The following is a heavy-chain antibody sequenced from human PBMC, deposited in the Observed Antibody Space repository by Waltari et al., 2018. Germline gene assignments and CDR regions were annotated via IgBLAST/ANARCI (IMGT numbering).Heavy chain of an antibody. CDR1: GFTFDDYA. D-gene: IGHD6-19*01. J-gene: IGHJ4*02. V-gene: IGHV3-43D*03. CDR3: AKDSRGYSGWVDY. Sequence: EVQLVESGGVVVQPGGSLRISCAASGFTFDDYAMHWVRQATGKGLEWVSLISWEGSTTSYADSVKGRFTISRDNSKNSLYLQMNSLRAEDNALYYCAKDSRGYSGWVDYWGQGTLVTVSS. CDR2: ISWEGSTT.